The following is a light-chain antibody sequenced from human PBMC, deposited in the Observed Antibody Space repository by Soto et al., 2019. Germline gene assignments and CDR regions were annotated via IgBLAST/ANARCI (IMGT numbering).Light chain of an antibody. CDR1: QSVSSTY. Sequence: EIVLTQSPGTLSLSPGERVTLSCRASQSVSSTYLAWYQQKPGQAPRLLIYDASSRATGSPDRFSVSGSGTDFTLTISRLEPEDFAVYYCQHYHNSLWTFGQGTQVDI. CDR3: QHYHNSLWT. J-gene: IGKJ1*01. V-gene: IGKV3-20*01. CDR2: DAS.